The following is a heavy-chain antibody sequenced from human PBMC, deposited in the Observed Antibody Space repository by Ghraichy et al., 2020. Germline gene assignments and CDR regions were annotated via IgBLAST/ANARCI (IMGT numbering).Heavy chain of an antibody. J-gene: IGHJ6*02. D-gene: IGHD1-26*01. CDR3: AKGFRSYVSHGMDV. CDR1: GFTFDDYA. V-gene: IGHV3-9*01. Sequence: GGSLRLSCAASGFTFDDYAMHWVRQAPGKGLEWLSGISWNSGSIGYADSVKGRFSISRDNAKNSLYLQMNSLRAEDTALYYCAKGFRSYVSHGMDVWGQGTTVTVSS. CDR2: ISWNSGSI.